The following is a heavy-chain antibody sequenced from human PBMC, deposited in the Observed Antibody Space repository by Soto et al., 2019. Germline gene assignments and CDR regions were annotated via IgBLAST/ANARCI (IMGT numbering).Heavy chain of an antibody. J-gene: IGHJ4*02. V-gene: IGHV1-69*13. CDR2: IIPIFGTA. CDR1: GGTFSSYA. D-gene: IGHD5-12*01. Sequence: GASVKVSCKASGGTFSSYAISWVRQAPGQGLEWMGGIIPIFGTANYAQKFQGRVTITADESTSTAYMELSSLRSEDTAVYYCARDKGSGYNYFGYWGQGTLVTVSS. CDR3: ARDKGSGYNYFGY.